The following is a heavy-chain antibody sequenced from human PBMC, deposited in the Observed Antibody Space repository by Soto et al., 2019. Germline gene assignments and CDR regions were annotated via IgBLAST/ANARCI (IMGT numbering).Heavy chain of an antibody. V-gene: IGHV1-8*01. D-gene: IGHD3-10*01. Sequence: QVQLVQSGAEVKKPGASVKVSCKASGYTFTNYDINWVRQATGQGLEWVGWMNPNSGNTGYAQKFQGRVTMTRNTSIRTVFMELSSLRSEDTAVYYCARVFGKGYNWFDPWGQGTLVTVSS. J-gene: IGHJ5*02. CDR3: ARVFGKGYNWFDP. CDR2: MNPNSGNT. CDR1: GYTFTNYD.